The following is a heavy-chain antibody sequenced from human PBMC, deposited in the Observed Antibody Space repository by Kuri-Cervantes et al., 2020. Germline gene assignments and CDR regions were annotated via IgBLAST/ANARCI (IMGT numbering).Heavy chain of an antibody. CDR3: ARGGYSSGWSHFDY. D-gene: IGHD6-19*01. J-gene: IGHJ4*02. CDR2: INAGNGDT. V-gene: IGHV1-3*01. CDR1: GYTFTSYA. Sequence: ASVKVSCKASGYTFTSYAIHWVRQAPGQRLEWMGWINAGNGDTKYSQNLQGRVTFTRDTSASTAYMDLSSLRSDDTAIYYCARGGYSSGWSHFDYWGQGTLVTVSS.